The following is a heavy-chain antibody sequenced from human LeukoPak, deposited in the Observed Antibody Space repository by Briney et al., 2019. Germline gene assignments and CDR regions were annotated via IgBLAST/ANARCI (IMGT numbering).Heavy chain of an antibody. CDR2: ISAYNGNT. CDR3: ARDPARITMVRGERNWFDP. Sequence: GASVKVSCKASGYTFTSYGISWVRQAPGQGLEWMGWISAYNGNTNYAQKLQGRVTMTTDTSTSTAYMELRSLRSDDTAVYYCARDPARITMVRGERNWFDPWGQGTLVTVSS. D-gene: IGHD3-10*01. CDR1: GYTFTSYG. J-gene: IGHJ5*02. V-gene: IGHV1-18*01.